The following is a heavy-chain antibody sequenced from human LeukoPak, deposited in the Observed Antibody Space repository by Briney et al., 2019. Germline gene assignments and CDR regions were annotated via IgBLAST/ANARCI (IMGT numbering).Heavy chain of an antibody. J-gene: IGHJ3*02. CDR3: ARSRSGPSGSYYVLGFDI. V-gene: IGHV3-74*01. CDR1: GFTLSTYW. CDR2: INPDGSTT. Sequence: GGSLRLSCAASGFTLSTYWMHWVRHAPGKGLVWVSRINPDGSTTTYADSVEGRFTISRDNAENSLYLQMNSLRAEDTAVYYCARSRSGPSGSYYVLGFDIWGPGTVVTVSS. D-gene: IGHD3-10*01.